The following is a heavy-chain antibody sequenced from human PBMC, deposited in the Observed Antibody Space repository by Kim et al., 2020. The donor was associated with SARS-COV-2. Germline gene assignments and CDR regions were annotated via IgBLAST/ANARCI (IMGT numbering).Heavy chain of an antibody. D-gene: IGHD3-16*01. Sequence: GGSLRLSCAASGFTFSDDYMRWVRQAPGKGLEGVSCINSNSSYTTYADSVKGRFTLSRDNAKNSLYLQRTSLGAGAPPVYYCARVGYVYIWGRYVDYY. CDR3: ARVGYVYIWGRYVDYY. V-gene: IGHV3-11*05. CDR2: INSNSSYT. J-gene: IGHJ6*01. CDR1: GFTFSDDY.